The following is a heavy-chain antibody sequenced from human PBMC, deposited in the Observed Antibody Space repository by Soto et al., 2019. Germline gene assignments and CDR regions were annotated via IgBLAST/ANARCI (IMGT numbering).Heavy chain of an antibody. CDR3: ARDRTGTTLGYFDY. CDR2: ILPVSGTT. J-gene: IGHJ4*02. Sequence: SVKVSCKPSGGTFSTFPINWVRQAPGQGLEWMGAILPVSGTTNYAQKFQGRVTFSADESTTTAYMEVSSLRSEDTAVYYCARDRTGTTLGYFDYWGQGTRVTVSS. D-gene: IGHD1-7*01. V-gene: IGHV1-69*13. CDR1: GGTFSTFP.